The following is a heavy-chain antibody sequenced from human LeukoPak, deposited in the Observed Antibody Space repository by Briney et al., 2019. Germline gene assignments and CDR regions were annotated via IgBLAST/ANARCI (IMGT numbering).Heavy chain of an antibody. V-gene: IGHV3-33*01. CDR2: IWYDGSNK. D-gene: IGHD3-22*01. J-gene: IGHJ4*02. Sequence: GGSLRLSCAASGFTFSSYGMHWVRQAPGKGLEWVAVIWYDGSNKYYADSVKGRLTISRDNSKNTLYLQMNSLGAEDTAVYYCARGGHYCDSSGYYYTIIPFDYWGQGTLVTVSS. CDR1: GFTFSSYG. CDR3: ARGGHYCDSSGYYYTIIPFDY.